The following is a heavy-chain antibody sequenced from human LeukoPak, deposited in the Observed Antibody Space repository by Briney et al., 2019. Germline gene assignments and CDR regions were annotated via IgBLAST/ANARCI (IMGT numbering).Heavy chain of an antibody. CDR3: ARDYGSLAFHH. CDR1: GFTFNSYT. Sequence: PGGSLRLPCAASGFTFNSYTMHWVRQAPGKGLEWVALISLDGSYKFYADSVKGRFTISRDNSKSTLYLQMSSLRHEDTAVYYCARDYGSLAFHHWGQGTLVTVSS. D-gene: IGHD1-26*01. V-gene: IGHV3-30-3*01. CDR2: ISLDGSYK. J-gene: IGHJ1*01.